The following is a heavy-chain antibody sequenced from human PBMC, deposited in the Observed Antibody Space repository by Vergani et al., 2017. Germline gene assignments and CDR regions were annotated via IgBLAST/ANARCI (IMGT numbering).Heavy chain of an antibody. CDR2: IRGSGGST. Sequence: EVQLLESGGGLVQPGGSLRLSCAASGFTFSSYAMSWVRQAPGKGLEWVSAIRGSGGSTYYADSVKGRFTISRDNSKNTLYLQMNSLRAEDTAVYYCAKVGVVATIHGCDYWGQGTLVPSPQ. CDR1: GFTFSSYA. D-gene: IGHD5-12*01. V-gene: IGHV3-23*01. CDR3: AKVGVVATIHGCDY. J-gene: IGHJ4*02.